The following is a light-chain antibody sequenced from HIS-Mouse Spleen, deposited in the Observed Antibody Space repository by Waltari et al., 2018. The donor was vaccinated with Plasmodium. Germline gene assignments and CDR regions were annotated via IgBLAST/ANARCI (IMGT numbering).Light chain of an antibody. J-gene: IGLJ3*02. CDR1: ALPKQY. CDR2: EDS. V-gene: IGLV3-10*01. Sequence: SYELTQPPSVSVSPGPTARITCPGDALPKQYAYWYQQKSGQAPVLVIYEDSKRPSGIPERFSGSSSGTMATLTISGAQVEDEADYYCYSTDSSGNHRVFGGETKLTVL. CDR3: YSTDSSGNHRV.